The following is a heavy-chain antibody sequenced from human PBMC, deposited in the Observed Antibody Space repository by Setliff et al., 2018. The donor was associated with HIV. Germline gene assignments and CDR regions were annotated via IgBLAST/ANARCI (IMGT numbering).Heavy chain of an antibody. CDR2: IHHAGST. Sequence: PSETLSLTCAVSGYSISSNFLWGWVRQPPGQGLEWIGSIHHAGSTYYHPSLKSRVRISLDTSKNQFSLKLSSVTAADTAVYYCAKRPGYGYPFHIWGQGTMVTVSS. D-gene: IGHD5-18*01. J-gene: IGHJ3*02. CDR1: GYSISSNFL. CDR3: AKRPGYGYPFHI. V-gene: IGHV4-38-2*01.